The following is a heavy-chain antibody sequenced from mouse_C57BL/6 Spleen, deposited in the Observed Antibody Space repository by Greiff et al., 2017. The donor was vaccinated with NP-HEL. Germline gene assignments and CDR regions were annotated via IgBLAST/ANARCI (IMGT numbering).Heavy chain of an antibody. J-gene: IGHJ4*01. CDR2: LLSGGST. D-gene: IGHD2-4*01. CDR1: GFSLTSYG. Sequence: VQVVESGPGLVQPSQSLSITCTVSGFSLTSYGVHWVRQSPGKGLEWLVLLLSGGSTDYNAAFMSRVSITKDNSKSQVFFKMNRLQADDTAICYCAKNGDDYDGAMDYWGQGTSVTVSS. V-gene: IGHV2-5*01. CDR3: AKNGDDYDGAMDY.